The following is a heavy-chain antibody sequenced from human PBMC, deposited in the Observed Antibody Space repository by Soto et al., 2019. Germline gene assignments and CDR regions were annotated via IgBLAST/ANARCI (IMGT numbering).Heavy chain of an antibody. V-gene: IGHV3-21*01. D-gene: IGHD6-13*01. J-gene: IGHJ4*02. CDR2: ISSSGSYI. CDR1: GFTFSSYS. Sequence: GGSLRLSCAASGFTFSSYSMNWVRQAPGKGLEWVSSISSSGSYIYYADSLKGRFTISRDNAKNSLYLQMNSLRAEDTAVYYCARHYSQELPGFDYWGQGTLVTVSS. CDR3: ARHYSQELPGFDY.